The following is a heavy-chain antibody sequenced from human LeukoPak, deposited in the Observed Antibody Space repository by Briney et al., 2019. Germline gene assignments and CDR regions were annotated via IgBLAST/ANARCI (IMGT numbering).Heavy chain of an antibody. D-gene: IGHD2-2*02. J-gene: IGHJ5*02. Sequence: SGTLSLTCTVSGGSLSSNSYYWGWIPQPPGEGLEWIGSNYYSGSTYYNPSLKCRVTISVATSKNKFSLKLSSVTAADTAVYYCAKDGCSSNSCYTHNWFDPWGQGTLVTVSS. CDR2: NYYSGST. V-gene: IGHV4-39*01. CDR3: AKDGCSSNSCYTHNWFDP. CDR1: GGSLSSNSYY.